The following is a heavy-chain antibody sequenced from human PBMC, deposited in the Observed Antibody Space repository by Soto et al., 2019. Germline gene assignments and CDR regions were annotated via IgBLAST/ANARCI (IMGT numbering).Heavy chain of an antibody. Sequence: ASVKVSCKASGYTFTGYYMHWVRQAPGQGLEWMGWINPNSGGTNYAQKFQGWVTMTRDTSISTAYMELSRLRSDDTAVYYCARSVSIAARRSYYYYGMDVWGQGTTVTVS. CDR2: INPNSGGT. J-gene: IGHJ6*02. CDR3: ARSVSIAARRSYYYYGMDV. D-gene: IGHD6-6*01. V-gene: IGHV1-2*04. CDR1: GYTFTGYY.